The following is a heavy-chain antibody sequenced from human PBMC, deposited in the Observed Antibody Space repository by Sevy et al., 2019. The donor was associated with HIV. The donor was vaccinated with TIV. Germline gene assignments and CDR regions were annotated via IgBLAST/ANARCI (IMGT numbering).Heavy chain of an antibody. D-gene: IGHD3-22*01. V-gene: IGHV3-23*01. Sequence: GGSLRLSCAVSGFSFDSYGMTWVRQAPGKGLEWVSGISGSGTRTYYADSVKGRFIISRDNSKNTLYLQMNSLRSEDXXXXXXXKGGGGHYDPDEIGYYFYYYNMDVWGKGTTVTVSS. CDR2: ISGSGTRT. CDR1: GFSFDSYG. CDR3: XKGGGGHYDPDEIGYYFYYYNMDV. J-gene: IGHJ6*03.